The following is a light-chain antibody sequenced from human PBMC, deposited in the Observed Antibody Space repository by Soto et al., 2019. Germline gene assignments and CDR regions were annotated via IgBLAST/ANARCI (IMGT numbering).Light chain of an antibody. J-gene: IGKJ1*01. CDR3: QQYNSYPWP. V-gene: IGKV1-5*03. CDR1: QSISIW. Sequence: DIQMTQSPSTLSASVGDRVTITCRASQSISIWLAWYQQKPGKAPKLLIYKASSLESGVPSRFSGSGSGTEFTLTSSRLQPDDFATYYCQQYNSYPWPFGQGTKVELK. CDR2: KAS.